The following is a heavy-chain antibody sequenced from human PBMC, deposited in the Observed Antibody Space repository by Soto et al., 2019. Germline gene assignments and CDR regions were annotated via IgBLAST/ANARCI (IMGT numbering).Heavy chain of an antibody. V-gene: IGHV1-18*01. J-gene: IGHJ4*02. Sequence: QVQLVQSGAEVKKPGASVKVSCKASGYTFTSYGISWVRQAPGQGLEWMGWISAYNGNTNYAQKLQGRVTMTTDTSTSTADMERRSRRADDTAGYYCARDQGDSSFDHWGQGTLVTVSS. CDR3: ARDQGDSSFDH. CDR2: ISAYNGNT. D-gene: IGHD6-19*01. CDR1: GYTFTSYG.